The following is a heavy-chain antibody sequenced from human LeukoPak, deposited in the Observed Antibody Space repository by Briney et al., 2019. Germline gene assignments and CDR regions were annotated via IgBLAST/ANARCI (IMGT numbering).Heavy chain of an antibody. V-gene: IGHV3-74*01. Sequence: PGGSLRLSCSASGFIFTTYWMHWVREAPGKGLVWVARINSDGSDTYYADSVKGRFTIYRDNSKNTVYLQMHSLRAEDTAVYYCTRDLVGATSDFWGQGTLVTVSS. CDR3: TRDLVGATSDF. CDR1: GFIFTTYW. CDR2: INSDGSDT. D-gene: IGHD1-26*01. J-gene: IGHJ4*02.